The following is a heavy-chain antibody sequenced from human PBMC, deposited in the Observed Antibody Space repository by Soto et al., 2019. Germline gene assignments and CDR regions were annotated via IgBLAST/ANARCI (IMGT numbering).Heavy chain of an antibody. Sequence: PGGSLRLSCTASGFTFGDYAMSWVRQAPGKGLEWVGFIRSKAYGGTTEYAASVKGRFTISRDDSKSIAYLQMNSLKTEDTAVYYCASNVDTAMADGIDYYYYGMDVWGQGTTVTVSS. J-gene: IGHJ6*02. CDR1: GFTFGDYA. V-gene: IGHV3-49*04. D-gene: IGHD5-18*01. CDR2: IRSKAYGGTT. CDR3: ASNVDTAMADGIDYYYYGMDV.